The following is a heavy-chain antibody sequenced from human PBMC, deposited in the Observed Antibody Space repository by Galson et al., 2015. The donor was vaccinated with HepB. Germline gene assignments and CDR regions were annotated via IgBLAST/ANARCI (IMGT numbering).Heavy chain of an antibody. Sequence: SVKVSCKASGYTFTSYAMHWVRQAPGQRLEWMGWINAGNGNTKYSQKFQGRVTITRDTSASTAYMELSSLRSEDTAVYYCARESGELPHDQHFDYWGQGTLVTVSS. D-gene: IGHD1-26*01. CDR2: INAGNGNT. CDR1: GYTFTSYA. CDR3: ARESGELPHDQHFDY. J-gene: IGHJ4*02. V-gene: IGHV1-3*01.